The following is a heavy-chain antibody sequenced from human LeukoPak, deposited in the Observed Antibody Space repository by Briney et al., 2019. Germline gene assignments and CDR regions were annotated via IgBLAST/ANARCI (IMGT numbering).Heavy chain of an antibody. V-gene: IGHV1-2*04. J-gene: IGHJ3*02. D-gene: IGHD2-21*01. Sequence: ASVKVSCKASGYTFTRYYMHWVRQAPGQGLEWLGWINPHSGDTNYAQRFQGWVTMTRDTSISTAYMELSSLTSDDTAVYFCARAYRRAYDDAFDIWGQGTMVTVSS. CDR1: GYTFTRYY. CDR3: ARAYRRAYDDAFDI. CDR2: INPHSGDT.